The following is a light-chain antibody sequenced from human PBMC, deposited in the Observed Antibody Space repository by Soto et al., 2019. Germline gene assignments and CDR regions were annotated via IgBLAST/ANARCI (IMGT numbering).Light chain of an antibody. CDR1: QSVGSY. CDR3: QQRSPWPPLS. J-gene: IGKJ4*01. CDR2: DAS. V-gene: IGKV3-11*02. Sequence: EIVVTQSPATLSLSPGERATLSCRTSQSVGSYLAWSQKKPGKAPRLLIYDASNRATGIPARFSGSGSGRDFTLTISSLEPEDFAVYYCQQRSPWPPLSFGGGTQVEIK.